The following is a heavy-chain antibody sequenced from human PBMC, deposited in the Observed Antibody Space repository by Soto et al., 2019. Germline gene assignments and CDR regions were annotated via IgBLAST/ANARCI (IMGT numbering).Heavy chain of an antibody. D-gene: IGHD5-12*01. J-gene: IGHJ4*02. CDR2: INHSGST. CDR3: ARVGDSGYDLRYFDY. V-gene: IGHV4-34*01. Sequence: SETLSLTCAVYGGSFGGYYWSWIRQPPGKGLEWIGEINHSGSTNYNPSLKSRVTISVDTSKNQFSLKLSSVTAADTAVYYCARVGDSGYDLRYFDYWGQGTLVTVSS. CDR1: GGSFGGYY.